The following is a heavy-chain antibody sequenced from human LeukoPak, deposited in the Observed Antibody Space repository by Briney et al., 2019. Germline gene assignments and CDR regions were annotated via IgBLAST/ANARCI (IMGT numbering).Heavy chain of an antibody. D-gene: IGHD3-22*01. V-gene: IGHV1-2*02. CDR3: ARTYYDSSGYSSLDY. CDR1: GYTFTGYY. Sequence: ASVKVSCKASGYTFTGYYMHWVRQAPGQGLEWMGWINPNSGGTNYAQKFQGRVTMTRDTSISTAYMELSRLRSDDTAVYYYARTYYDSSGYSSLDYWGQGTLVTVSS. J-gene: IGHJ4*02. CDR2: INPNSGGT.